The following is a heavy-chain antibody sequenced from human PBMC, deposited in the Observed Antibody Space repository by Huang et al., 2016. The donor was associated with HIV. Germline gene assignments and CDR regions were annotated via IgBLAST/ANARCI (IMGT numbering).Heavy chain of an antibody. CDR2: INSDGRSS. V-gene: IGHV3-74*01. CDR1: GFTFSSYW. D-gene: IGHD3-22*01. CDR3: VRDPRIQSWLNYFDY. Sequence: EVQLVESGGGLVQPGGSLRLSCAASGFTFSSYWMHWVRQAPGKWLVGGARINSDGRSSGYADAVKGLFTISRDNAKNTLYLQMNSLRAEDTAVYYCVRDPRIQSWLNYFDYWGQGTLVSVSS. J-gene: IGHJ4*02.